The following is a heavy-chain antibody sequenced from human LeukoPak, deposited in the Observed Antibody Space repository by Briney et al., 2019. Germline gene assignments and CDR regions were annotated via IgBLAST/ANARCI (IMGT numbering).Heavy chain of an antibody. V-gene: IGHV3-20*04. J-gene: IGHJ6*04. CDR3: AELGITMIGGV. CDR1: GFTVSSNY. D-gene: IGHD3-10*02. Sequence: GGSLRLSCAASGFTVSSNYMSWVRQAPGKGLEWVSGINWNGGSTGYADSVKGRFTISRDNAKNSLYLQMNSLRAEDTAVYYCAELGITMIGGVWGKGTTVTVSS. CDR2: INWNGGST.